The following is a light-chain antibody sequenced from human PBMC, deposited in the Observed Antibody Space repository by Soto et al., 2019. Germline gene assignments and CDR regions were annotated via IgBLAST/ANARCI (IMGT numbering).Light chain of an antibody. CDR1: TGAVTSSYY. CDR3: LLYYGGAQLV. Sequence: QTVVTQEPSLTVSPGGTVTLTCAFSTGAVTSSYYPNWFQQKPGQAPRALIYSTNKKHSWTPARFSGSLLGGKAALTLSGVQPEDEADYYCLLYYGGAQLVFGGGTKRTVL. CDR2: STN. J-gene: IGLJ2*01. V-gene: IGLV7-43*01.